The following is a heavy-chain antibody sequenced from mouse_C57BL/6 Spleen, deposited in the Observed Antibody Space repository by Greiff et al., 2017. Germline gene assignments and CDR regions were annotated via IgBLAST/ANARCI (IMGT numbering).Heavy chain of an antibody. Sequence: VQLQQPGAELVKPGASVKLSCKASGYTFTSYWMHWVKQRPGQGLEWIGMIHPNSGSTNYNEKFKSKATLTVDKSSSTAYMQLSSLTSEDSAVYYCARSVVAGDFDYWGQGTTLTVSS. V-gene: IGHV1-64*01. D-gene: IGHD1-1*01. CDR2: IHPNSGST. CDR1: GYTFTSYW. CDR3: ARSVVAGDFDY. J-gene: IGHJ2*01.